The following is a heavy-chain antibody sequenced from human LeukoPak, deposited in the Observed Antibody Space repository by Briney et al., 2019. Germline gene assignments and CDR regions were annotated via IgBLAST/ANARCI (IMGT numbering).Heavy chain of an antibody. CDR2: IYYSGST. CDR1: GGSISSSSYY. D-gene: IGHD4-4*01. CDR3: ARLRTTVTLLGYYYYYGMDV. J-gene: IGHJ6*02. V-gene: IGHV4-39*01. Sequence: PSETLSLTCTVSGGSISSSSYYWGWIRQPPGKGLEWIGSIYYSGSTYYNPSLRSRVTISVDTSKNQFSLKLSSVTAADTAVYYCARLRTTVTLLGYYYYYGMDVWGQGTTVTVSS.